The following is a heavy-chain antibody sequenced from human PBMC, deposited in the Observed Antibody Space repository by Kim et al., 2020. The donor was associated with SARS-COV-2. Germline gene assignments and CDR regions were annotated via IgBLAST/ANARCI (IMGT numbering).Heavy chain of an antibody. D-gene: IGHD6-13*01. Sequence: YNPSLKSRVTISVDTSTNQFSLTLSSVTAADTAVYYCARHQFAYSSSLNYWGQGTLVTVSS. CDR3: ARHQFAYSSSLNY. V-gene: IGHV4-39*01. J-gene: IGHJ4*02.